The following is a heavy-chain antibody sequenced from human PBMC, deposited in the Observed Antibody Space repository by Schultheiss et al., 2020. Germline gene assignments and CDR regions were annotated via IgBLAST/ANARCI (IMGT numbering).Heavy chain of an antibody. J-gene: IGHJ6*03. CDR3: ARDRNYYYYMDV. V-gene: IGHV3-11*06. CDR2: ISSSSSYT. Sequence: GESLKISCAASGFTFSDYYMSWIRQAPGKGLEWVSYISSSSSYTNYADSVKGRFTISRDNAKNSLYLQMNSLRAEDTAVYYCARDRNYYYYMDVWGKGTTVTVSS. CDR1: GFTFSDYY.